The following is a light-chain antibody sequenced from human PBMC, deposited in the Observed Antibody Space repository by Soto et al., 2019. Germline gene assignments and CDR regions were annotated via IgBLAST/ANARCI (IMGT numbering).Light chain of an antibody. CDR1: QSVSSSY. Sequence: EIVLTQSPGTLSLSPGERATLSCRASQSVSSSYLAWYQQKPGQAPRLLIYGASSRATGIPDRFSGSGSGTYFPLTISRLEPADFAVYYCQQYGSSPRITFGQGTRLEIK. J-gene: IGKJ5*01. CDR3: QQYGSSPRIT. V-gene: IGKV3-20*01. CDR2: GAS.